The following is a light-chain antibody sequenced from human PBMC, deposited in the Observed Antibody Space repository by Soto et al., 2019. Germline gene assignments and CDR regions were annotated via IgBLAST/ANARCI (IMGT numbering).Light chain of an antibody. CDR1: QSIINRY. J-gene: IGKJ2*01. CDR3: QQYGSSPRT. Sequence: EIVLTQSPGTLSLSPGERATLSCRASQSIINRYLAWYQRRPGQAPRLLIYAASNRATGIPDRFSGGGSTTDFTLTVSRLEPEDFAVYYCQQYGSSPRTFGQGTKLEIK. CDR2: AAS. V-gene: IGKV3-20*01.